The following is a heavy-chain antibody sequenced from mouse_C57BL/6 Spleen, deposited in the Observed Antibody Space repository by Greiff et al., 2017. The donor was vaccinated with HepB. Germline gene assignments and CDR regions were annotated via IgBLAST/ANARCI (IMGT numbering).Heavy chain of an antibody. D-gene: IGHD4-1*01. CDR1: GYAFSSSW. V-gene: IGHV1-82*01. J-gene: IGHJ2*01. CDR3: ASPLTGNDY. Sequence: QVQLQQSGPELVKPGASVKISCKASGYAFSSSWMNWVKQRPGKGLEWIGRIYPGDGDTNYNGKFKGKATLTADKSSSTAYMQLSSLTSEDSAVYFCASPLTGNDYWGQGTTLTVSS. CDR2: IYPGDGDT.